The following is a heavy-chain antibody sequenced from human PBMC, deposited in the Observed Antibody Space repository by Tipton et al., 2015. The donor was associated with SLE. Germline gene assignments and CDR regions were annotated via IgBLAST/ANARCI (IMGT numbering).Heavy chain of an antibody. Sequence: GLVKPSETLSLTCTVSGGSISRYYWSWIRQPPGKGPEWIGYIYYSGSTNYNPSLKSRVTISVDTSKNQFSLKLSSVTAADTAVYYCAATFTAARGMDGWGQGTTVTVSS. D-gene: IGHD3-16*01. J-gene: IGHJ6*02. V-gene: IGHV4-59*01. CDR3: AATFTAARGMDG. CDR1: GGSISRYY. CDR2: IYYSGST.